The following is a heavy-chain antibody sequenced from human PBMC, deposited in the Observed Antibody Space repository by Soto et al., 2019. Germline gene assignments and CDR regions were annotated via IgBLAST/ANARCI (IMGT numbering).Heavy chain of an antibody. D-gene: IGHD6-13*01. CDR3: ARGGSAAGTFGLYNWSDP. V-gene: IGHV1-46*01. CDR2: INPSGGST. Sequence: ASVKVSCKASGYTFTSYYTHWVRQAPGQGLEWMGIINPSGGSTSYAQKFQGRVTMTRDTSTSTVYMELSSLRSEDTTVYYCARGGSAAGTFGLYNWSDPWGQGTLVTVSS. J-gene: IGHJ5*02. CDR1: GYTFTSYY.